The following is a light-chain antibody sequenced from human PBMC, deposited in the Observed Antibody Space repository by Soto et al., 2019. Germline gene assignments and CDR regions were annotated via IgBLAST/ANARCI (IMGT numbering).Light chain of an antibody. CDR2: GAS. CDR3: QQYGSSLYT. CDR1: QSVSSSY. V-gene: IGKV3-20*01. Sequence: EIVLTQSPGTLSLSPGKRTTLSCRARQSVSSSYLAWYQQKPGQAPRLLIYGASSRATGIPDRFSGSGSGTDFTLTISRLEPEDFALYYCQQYGSSLYTFGQGTKLEIK. J-gene: IGKJ2*01.